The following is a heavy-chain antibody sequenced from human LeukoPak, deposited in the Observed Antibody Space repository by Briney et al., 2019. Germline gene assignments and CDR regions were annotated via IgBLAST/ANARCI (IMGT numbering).Heavy chain of an antibody. CDR3: ARGGYSYGYLNY. J-gene: IGHJ4*02. D-gene: IGHD5-18*01. CDR1: GGTFSSYA. V-gene: IGHV1-69*13. CDR2: IIPIFGTA. Sequence: RASVTVSCKASGGTFSSYAISWVRQAPGQGLEWMGGIIPIFGTANYAQKFQGRVTITADESTSTAYMELSSLRSEDTAVYYCARGGYSYGYLNYWGQGTLVTVSS.